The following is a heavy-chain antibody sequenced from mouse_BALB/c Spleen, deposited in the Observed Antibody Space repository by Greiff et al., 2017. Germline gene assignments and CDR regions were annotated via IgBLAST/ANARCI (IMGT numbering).Heavy chain of an antibody. D-gene: IGHD2-4*01. CDR1: GYTFTDYE. CDR3: THYDYDDFDY. V-gene: IGHV1-15*01. Sequence: QLQQSGAELVRPGASVTLSCKASGYTFTDYEMHWVKQTPVHGLEWIGAIDPETGGTAYNQKFKGKATLTADKSSSTAYMELRSLTSEDSAVYYCTHYDYDDFDYWGQGTTLTVSS. J-gene: IGHJ2*01. CDR2: IDPETGGT.